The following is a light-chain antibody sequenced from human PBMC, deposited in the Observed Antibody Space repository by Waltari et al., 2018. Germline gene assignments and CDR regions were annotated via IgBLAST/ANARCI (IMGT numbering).Light chain of an antibody. CDR2: GAS. CDR3: QQYGSSVLYT. V-gene: IGKV3-20*01. J-gene: IGKJ2*01. CDR1: QSLTKRY. Sequence: VLTQSPGTLSLSPGERATLSCRASQSLTKRYLAWYQQKPGQAPRILIYGASSRAAGIPDRFSGSGSGTDFTLTISRLEPEDFAVYYCQQYGSSVLYTFGQGTKLEIK.